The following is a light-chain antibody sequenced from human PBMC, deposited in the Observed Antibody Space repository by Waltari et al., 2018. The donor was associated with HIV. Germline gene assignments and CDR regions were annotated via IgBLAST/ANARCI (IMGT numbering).Light chain of an antibody. V-gene: IGKV1-39*01. CDR3: QQSYSTPRT. J-gene: IGKJ1*01. CDR1: QLIGNY. Sequence: DIQMTQSPSSLSASVGDRVTISCRASQLIGNYLLWYQQKPGKAPKVLIFAASTLQSGVPARFSGTGYGTDFTLIISNLQREDFATYYCQQSYSTPRTFGQGTKVEIK. CDR2: AAS.